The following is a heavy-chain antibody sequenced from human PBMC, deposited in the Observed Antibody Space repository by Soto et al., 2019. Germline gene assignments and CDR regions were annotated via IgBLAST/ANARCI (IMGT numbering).Heavy chain of an antibody. D-gene: IGHD3-16*02. CDR1: GFTFSSYW. Sequence: EVQLVESGGGLVQPGGSLRLSCAASGFTFSSYWMSWVRQAPGKGLEWVANIKQDGSEKYYVDSVKGRFTISRDNAKNSLYLQMNSLRAEDTAVYYCASGRVYVWGSYRYYFDYWGQGTLVTVSS. V-gene: IGHV3-7*01. CDR3: ASGRVYVWGSYRYYFDY. J-gene: IGHJ4*02. CDR2: IKQDGSEK.